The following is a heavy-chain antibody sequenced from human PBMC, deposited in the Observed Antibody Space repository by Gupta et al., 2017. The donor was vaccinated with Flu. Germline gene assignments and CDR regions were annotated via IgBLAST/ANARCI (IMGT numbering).Heavy chain of an antibody. V-gene: IGHV4-34*01. D-gene: IGHD4-23*01. Sequence: QVQLHQWGAGLLKPSETLSLTCVVYGGSLSSYYWTWIRHPPGKGLEWIGETHHSGRTNYNPSLKSRVTVSLGASENHFSLRLDSVTAADTAVYYCARGPDYGGLTYHSFYMDVWGKGTTVTVSS. CDR3: ARGPDYGGLTYHSFYMDV. CDR1: GGSLSSYY. CDR2: THHSGRT. J-gene: IGHJ6*03.